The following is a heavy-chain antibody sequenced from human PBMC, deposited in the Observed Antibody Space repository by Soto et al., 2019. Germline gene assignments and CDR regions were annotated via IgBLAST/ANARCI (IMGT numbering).Heavy chain of an antibody. Sequence: EVQLLESGGGLVQPGGSLRLSCAASGFTFSSYAMSWVRQAPGKGLEWVSAISGSGGSTYYADSVKGRFTISRDNSKNTLYLQMNSLRAEDTAVYYCAKDHFLTMIVVVITTEFDYWGQGTLVTVSS. D-gene: IGHD3-22*01. CDR1: GFTFSSYA. CDR3: AKDHFLTMIVVVITTEFDY. CDR2: ISGSGGST. J-gene: IGHJ4*02. V-gene: IGHV3-23*01.